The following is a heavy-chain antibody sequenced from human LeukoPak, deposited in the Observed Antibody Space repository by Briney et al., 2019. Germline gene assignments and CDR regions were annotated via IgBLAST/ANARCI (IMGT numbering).Heavy chain of an antibody. CDR1: GFTFSWYW. D-gene: IGHD2-21*02. CDR2: IKEDGSEK. J-gene: IGHJ4*02. Sequence: GGSLRLSCAASGFTFSWYWMSWVRQAPGKGLESVANIKEDGSEKYYVDSVKGRFTISRDNAKNSPYLQMNSLRVEDTAVYYCARLTRGSTEVHWGQGTLVTVSS. CDR3: ARLTRGSTEVH. V-gene: IGHV3-7*01.